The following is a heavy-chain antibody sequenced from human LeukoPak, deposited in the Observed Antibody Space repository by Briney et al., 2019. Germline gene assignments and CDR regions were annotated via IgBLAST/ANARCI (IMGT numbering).Heavy chain of an antibody. CDR3: ARHLVGGNYYPLSY. V-gene: IGHV4-39*01. D-gene: IGHD1-26*01. CDR2: IYYSGTT. J-gene: IGHJ4*02. Sequence: SGTLSLTCTVSGGSISSSNYYWGWIRQPPGKGLEWLGSIYYSGTTYYNLSLKSRVTISVDTSTNQFSLKLSSVTAADTAVYYCARHLVGGNYYPLSYWGQGTLVTVSS. CDR1: GGSISSSNYY.